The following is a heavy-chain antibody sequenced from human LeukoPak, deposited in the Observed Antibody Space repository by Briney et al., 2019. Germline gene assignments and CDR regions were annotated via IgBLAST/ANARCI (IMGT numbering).Heavy chain of an antibody. Sequence: ASVKVSCKASGYTFTGYYTHWVRQAPGQGLEWMGWINPNSGGTNYAQKFQGWVTMTRDTSISTAYMELSRLRSDDTAVYYCARIRGYCSSTSCYNWFDPWGQGTLVTVSS. CDR3: ARIRGYCSSTSCYNWFDP. V-gene: IGHV1-2*04. CDR1: GYTFTGYY. CDR2: INPNSGGT. J-gene: IGHJ5*02. D-gene: IGHD2-2*01.